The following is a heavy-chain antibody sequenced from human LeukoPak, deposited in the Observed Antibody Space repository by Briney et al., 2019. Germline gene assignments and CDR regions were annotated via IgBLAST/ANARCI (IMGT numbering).Heavy chain of an antibody. V-gene: IGHV3-9*01. J-gene: IGHJ4*02. Sequence: GGSLRLSCAASGFTFDDYAMHWVRQAPGKGLEWVSGISWNSGSIGYADSVKGRFTITRDNAKNSLYLQMNSLRAEDTAVYYCARNNWNYEGYFDYWGQGTLVTVSS. CDR2: ISWNSGSI. CDR1: GFTFDDYA. D-gene: IGHD1-7*01. CDR3: ARNNWNYEGYFDY.